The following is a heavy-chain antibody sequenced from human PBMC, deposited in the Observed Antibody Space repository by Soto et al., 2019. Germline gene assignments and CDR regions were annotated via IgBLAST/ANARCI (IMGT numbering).Heavy chain of an antibody. CDR2: IKQDGSVK. Sequence: EVQLVESGGGLVQPGGSLRLSCAASGFPFNDYWMSWVRQAPGKGLEWVANIKQDGSVKYYVDYVKGRFTVSRDNAKNSLYLQMNSLRADDTAVYYCARDQDSSSSNPFRFDSWGQGALVTVSS. V-gene: IGHV3-7*03. CDR1: GFPFNDYW. CDR3: ARDQDSSSSNPFRFDS. J-gene: IGHJ4*02. D-gene: IGHD6-6*01.